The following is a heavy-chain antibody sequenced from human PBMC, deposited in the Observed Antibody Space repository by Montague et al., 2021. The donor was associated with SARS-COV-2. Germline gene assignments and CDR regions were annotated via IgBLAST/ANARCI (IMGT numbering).Heavy chain of an antibody. CDR3: ARVVAAADTPVFDS. Sequence: SETLSLTCTVSGGSTSRYYWSWIRQPPGKGLEWIGYIYHSGSTNYNPSLKSRVTISVDTSKNQFSLKLTSVTAADTAVYYCARVVAAADTPVFDSWGQGTLVTVSS. CDR1: GGSTSRYY. D-gene: IGHD6-13*01. CDR2: IYHSGST. J-gene: IGHJ4*02. V-gene: IGHV4-59*12.